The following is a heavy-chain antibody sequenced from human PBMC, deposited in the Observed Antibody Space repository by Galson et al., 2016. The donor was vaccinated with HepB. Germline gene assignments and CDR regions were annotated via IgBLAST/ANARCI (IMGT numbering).Heavy chain of an antibody. D-gene: IGHD6-19*01. CDR2: VRNKRNGYIQ. J-gene: IGHJ4*02. V-gene: IGHV3-72*01. Sequence: SLRLSCAASRFNSGFTFIDYYMDWVRQVPGKGPEWVGRVRNKRNGYIQEYDASVKGRFNISRDDSMNTVYLQMTSLKIEDTAVYYCATDVGSFDHGWYVFLNWGQGALVTVS. CDR1: RFNSGFTFIDYY. CDR3: ATDVGSFDHGWYVFLN.